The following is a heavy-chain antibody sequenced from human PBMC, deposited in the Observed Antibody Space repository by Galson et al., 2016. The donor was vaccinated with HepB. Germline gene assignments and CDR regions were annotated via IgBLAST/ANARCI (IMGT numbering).Heavy chain of an antibody. Sequence: SETLSLTCTVSGDSMTSNWWSWVRQPPGQALDWIGEAYHSGSTHYNPSLNNRVTISIHTSNTQFSLELNFVTAADTAIYYCARHGAVPETRGFDSWGQGTLVTVSS. D-gene: IGHD6-19*01. CDR1: GDSMTSNW. CDR2: AYHSGST. V-gene: IGHV4-4*02. J-gene: IGHJ4*02. CDR3: ARHGAVPETRGFDS.